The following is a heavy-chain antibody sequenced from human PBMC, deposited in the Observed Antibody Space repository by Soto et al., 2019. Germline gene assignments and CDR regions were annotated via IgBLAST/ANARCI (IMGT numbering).Heavy chain of an antibody. V-gene: IGHV3-9*01. CDR3: AKDLGKYSSGPYNWFDP. CDR1: GFTFDDYA. CDR2: ISWNSGSI. J-gene: IGHJ5*02. D-gene: IGHD6-19*01. Sequence: LGGSLRLSCAASGFTFDDYAMHWVRQAPGKGLEWVSGISWNSGSIGYADSVKGRFTISRDNAKNSLYLQMNSLRAEDTALYYCAKDLGKYSSGPYNWFDPWGQGTLVTVS.